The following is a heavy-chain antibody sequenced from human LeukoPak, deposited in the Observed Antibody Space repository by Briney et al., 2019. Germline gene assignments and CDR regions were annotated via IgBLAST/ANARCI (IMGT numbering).Heavy chain of an antibody. D-gene: IGHD3-3*01. Sequence: GGSLRLSCAASGFTFSSYWMSWVRQAPGKGLEWVANIKQDGSEKYYVDSVRGRFTISRDNTKNLLYLQMSSLRAEDTAVYYCATDRGWRTSGYYLYYFEYWGQGTLVTFSS. V-gene: IGHV3-7*01. CDR3: ATDRGWRTSGYYLYYFEY. J-gene: IGHJ4*02. CDR1: GFTFSSYW. CDR2: IKQDGSEK.